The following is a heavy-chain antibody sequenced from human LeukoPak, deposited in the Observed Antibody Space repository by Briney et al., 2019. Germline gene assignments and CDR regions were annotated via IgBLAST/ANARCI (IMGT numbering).Heavy chain of an antibody. V-gene: IGHV4-59*01. CDR2: IYYSGST. J-gene: IGHJ2*01. CDR1: GGSISSYY. Sequence: SETLSLTCTVSGGSISSYYWSWIRQPPGKGLEWIGYIYYSGSTNYNPSLKSRVTISVDTSKNQFSLKLSSVTAADTAVYYCAGSSPAWYFDLWGRGTLATVSS. D-gene: IGHD2-2*01. CDR3: AGSSPAWYFDL.